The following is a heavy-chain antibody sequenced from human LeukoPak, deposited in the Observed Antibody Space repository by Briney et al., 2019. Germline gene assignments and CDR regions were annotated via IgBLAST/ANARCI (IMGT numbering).Heavy chain of an antibody. CDR3: AKVEPTAAGTWSSFDY. CDR2: ISGSGGST. Sequence: PGGSLRLSCAASGFTFSSYAMSWVRQAPGKGLEWVSAISGSGGSTYYADSVKGRFTISRDNSKNTLYLQMNSPRAEDTAVYYCAKVEPTAAGTWSSFDYWGQGTLVTVSS. V-gene: IGHV3-23*01. CDR1: GFTFSSYA. D-gene: IGHD6-13*01. J-gene: IGHJ4*02.